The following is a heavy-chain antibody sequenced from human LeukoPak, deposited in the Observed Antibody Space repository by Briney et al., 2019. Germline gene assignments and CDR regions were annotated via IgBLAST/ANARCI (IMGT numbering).Heavy chain of an antibody. V-gene: IGHV3-43*02. Sequence: GGSLRLSCAASGFTFDDYAMHWVRQAPGKGLEWVSLISGDGDSTYYADSVKGRFTISKDNSKNSLYLQMNSLRTEDTALYYCAKGGQTIYYYAMDVWGQGTTVTVSS. CDR3: AKGGQTIYYYAMDV. D-gene: IGHD4/OR15-4a*01. CDR2: ISGDGDST. CDR1: GFTFDDYA. J-gene: IGHJ6*02.